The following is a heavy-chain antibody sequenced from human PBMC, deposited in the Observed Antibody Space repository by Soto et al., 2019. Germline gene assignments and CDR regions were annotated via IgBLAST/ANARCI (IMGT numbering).Heavy chain of an antibody. Sequence: SETLSLTCTVSGGSISSGDYYWSWIRQPPGKGLEWIGYIYYSGSTYYNPSLKSRVTISVDTSKNQFSLKLSSVTAADTAVYYCARDGSRVDTAMDAGSNWFDPWGQGTLVTVSS. J-gene: IGHJ5*02. D-gene: IGHD5-18*01. CDR2: IYYSGST. CDR1: GGSISSGDYY. V-gene: IGHV4-30-4*01. CDR3: ARDGSRVDTAMDAGSNWFDP.